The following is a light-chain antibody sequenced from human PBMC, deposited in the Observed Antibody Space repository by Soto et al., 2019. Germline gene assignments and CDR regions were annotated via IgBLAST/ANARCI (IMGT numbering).Light chain of an antibody. Sequence: ESVMTHSPATLSVSPGERATLSCRSSQSVSSNVAWYQQKTFQSPRLLIYDASNRATGIPTRFSGSGSGTDFTLTINSLEPEDFAVYYCQQRSNWPPLTFGGGTKVDIK. J-gene: IGKJ4*01. CDR3: QQRSNWPPLT. CDR1: QSVSSN. CDR2: DAS. V-gene: IGKV3-11*01.